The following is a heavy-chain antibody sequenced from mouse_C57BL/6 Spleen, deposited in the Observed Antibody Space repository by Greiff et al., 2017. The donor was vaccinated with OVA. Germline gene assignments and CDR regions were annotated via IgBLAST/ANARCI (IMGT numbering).Heavy chain of an antibody. J-gene: IGHJ4*01. D-gene: IGHD1-1*01. CDR2: IYPGSGNT. CDR3: ARDYYGSTPGDY. V-gene: IGHV1-66*01. CDR1: GYSFTSYY. Sequence: VMLVESGPELVKPGASVKISCKASGYSFTSYYIHWVKQRPGQGLEWIGWIYPGSGNTTYNEKFKGKATLTADTSSSTAYMQLSSLTSEDSAVYYCARDYYGSTPGDYWGQGTSVTVSS.